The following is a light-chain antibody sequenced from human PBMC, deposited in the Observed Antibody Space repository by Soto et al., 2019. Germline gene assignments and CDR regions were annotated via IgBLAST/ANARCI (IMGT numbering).Light chain of an antibody. Sequence: DIVMTQSPLSLPDTPGEPASISCRSSQSLLHSNGYNYLDWYLQKPRQSPQLLIYLGSNRASGVPDRFSGSGSGTDFTLKISRVEAEDVGVYYCMQALQTPITFGQGTRLEIK. CDR3: MQALQTPIT. V-gene: IGKV2-28*01. CDR2: LGS. CDR1: QSLLHSNGYNY. J-gene: IGKJ5*01.